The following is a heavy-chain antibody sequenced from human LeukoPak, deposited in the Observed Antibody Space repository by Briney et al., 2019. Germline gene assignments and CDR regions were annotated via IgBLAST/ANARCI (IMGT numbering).Heavy chain of an antibody. J-gene: IGHJ4*02. D-gene: IGHD3-22*01. CDR2: ISTSSSSI. CDR1: GFTFSSYS. V-gene: IGHV3-21*05. CDR3: AKGRTRALLLPLDS. Sequence: GGSLRLSCAASGFTFSSYSMNWVRQAPGKGLEWVSYISTSSSSIYYAASVKGRFTISRDNAKNSLYLQMNSLRAEDTAVYYFAKGRTRALLLPLDSWGQGTLVTVSS.